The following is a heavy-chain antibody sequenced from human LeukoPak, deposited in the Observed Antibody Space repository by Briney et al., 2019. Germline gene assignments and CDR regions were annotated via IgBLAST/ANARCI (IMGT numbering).Heavy chain of an antibody. D-gene: IGHD6-19*01. V-gene: IGHV3-30*03. J-gene: IGHJ4*02. Sequence: PGRSLRLSCAASGFTFSSYGMHWVRQAPGKGLEWVAVISYDGSNKYYADSVKGRFTISRDNSKNTLYLQMNSLRAEDTAVYYCAGVVAVAGTGRGVDYWGQGTLVTVSS. CDR3: AGVVAVAGTGRGVDY. CDR2: ISYDGSNK. CDR1: GFTFSSYG.